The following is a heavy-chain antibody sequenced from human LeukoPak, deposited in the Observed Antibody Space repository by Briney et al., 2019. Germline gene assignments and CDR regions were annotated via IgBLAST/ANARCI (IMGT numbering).Heavy chain of an antibody. Sequence: SETLSRTCAVYGGSFSGYYWSWIRQPPGKGLEWIGSIYYSGSTYYNPSLKSRVTISVDTSKNQFSLKLSSVTAADTAVYYCARLIVGATTIDYWGQGTLVTVSS. CDR3: ARLIVGATTIDY. J-gene: IGHJ4*02. CDR1: GGSFSGYY. D-gene: IGHD1-26*01. V-gene: IGHV4-34*01. CDR2: IYYSGST.